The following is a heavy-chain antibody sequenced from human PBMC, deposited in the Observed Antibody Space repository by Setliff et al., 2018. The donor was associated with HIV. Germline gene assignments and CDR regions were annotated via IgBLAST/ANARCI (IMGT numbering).Heavy chain of an antibody. D-gene: IGHD1-26*01. Sequence: SVKVSCKASGDTFSSYAISWVRQAPGQGLEWMGGIIPILGMAKYTQKFQGRVTITADKSTSTAYMELRSLRPDDTAVYYCARASWEWEPSAEYFHHWGQGTLVTVSS. CDR3: ARASWEWEPSAEYFHH. CDR1: GDTFSSYA. V-gene: IGHV1-69*10. J-gene: IGHJ1*01. CDR2: IIPILGMA.